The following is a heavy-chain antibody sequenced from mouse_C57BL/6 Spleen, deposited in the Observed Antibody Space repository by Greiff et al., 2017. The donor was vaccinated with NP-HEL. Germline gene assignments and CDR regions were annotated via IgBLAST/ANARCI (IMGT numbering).Heavy chain of an antibody. CDR1: GYAFTNYL. D-gene: IGHD1-1*01. J-gene: IGHJ3*01. V-gene: IGHV1-54*01. Sequence: VKLMESGAELVRPGTSVKVSCKASGYAFTNYLIEWVKQRPGQGLEWIGVINPGSGGTNYNEKFKGKATLTADKSSSTAYMQLSSLTSEDSAVYFCASYYGSSPLAYWGQGTLVTVSA. CDR3: ASYYGSSPLAY. CDR2: INPGSGGT.